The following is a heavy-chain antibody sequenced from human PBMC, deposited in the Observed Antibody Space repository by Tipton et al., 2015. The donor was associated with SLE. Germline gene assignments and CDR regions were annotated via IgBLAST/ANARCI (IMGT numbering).Heavy chain of an antibody. CDR1: GGSITNKY. V-gene: IGHV4-59*12. CDR2: LNYNGGA. Sequence: TLSLTCSVSGGSITNKYWSWIRQPPGKGLEWIGYLNYNGGATYSPSLKSRVTTSVDTSKNQFSLNLNSVTAADTAVYYCAREDSSSWFYTRFDPWGQGTLVTVSS. J-gene: IGHJ5*02. D-gene: IGHD2-2*02. CDR3: AREDSSSWFYTRFDP.